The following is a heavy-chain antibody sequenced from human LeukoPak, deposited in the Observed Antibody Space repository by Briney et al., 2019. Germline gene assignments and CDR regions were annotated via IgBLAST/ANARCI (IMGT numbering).Heavy chain of an antibody. CDR1: GYTFTGYY. D-gene: IGHD2-2*01. Sequence: VASVKVSCKASGYTFTGYYMHWLRQAPGQGLEWMGWINPNSGGTNYAQKFQGRVTMTRDTSISTAYMELSRLRSDDTAVYYCARGDIVVVPAAINWFDPWGQGTLVTVSS. V-gene: IGHV1-2*02. CDR2: INPNSGGT. CDR3: ARGDIVVVPAAINWFDP. J-gene: IGHJ5*02.